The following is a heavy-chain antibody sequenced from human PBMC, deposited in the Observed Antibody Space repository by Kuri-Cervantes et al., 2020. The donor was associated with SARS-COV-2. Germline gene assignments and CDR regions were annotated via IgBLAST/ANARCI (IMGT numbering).Heavy chain of an antibody. CDR3: VENDYYDSSGYSHFDY. CDR1: GGSISSSRYY. J-gene: IGHJ4*02. CDR2: IYYSGST. V-gene: IGHV4-39*01. Sequence: AGTLSLTCTASGGSISSSRYYWGWIRQPTGKGLEWIRSIYYSGSTYFNPSLKSRVTISVDTSKNQFSLKQSSVTAAATAVYYCVENDYYDSSGYSHFDYWGQGTLVTVSS. D-gene: IGHD3-22*01.